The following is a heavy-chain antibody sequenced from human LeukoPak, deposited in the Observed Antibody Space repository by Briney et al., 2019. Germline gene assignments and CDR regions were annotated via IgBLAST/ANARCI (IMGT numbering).Heavy chain of an antibody. CDR3: AKDSYGSGSHNPPYFDY. CDR2: ISGSGGST. CDR1: GFTFSSYA. Sequence: GGSLRLSCAASGFTFSSYAMSWVRQAPGKGLEWVSAISGSGGSTYYADSVKGRFTISRDNSKNTLYLQMNSLRAEDTAVYYCAKDSYGSGSHNPPYFDYWGQGTLVTVSS. V-gene: IGHV3-23*01. J-gene: IGHJ4*02. D-gene: IGHD3-10*01.